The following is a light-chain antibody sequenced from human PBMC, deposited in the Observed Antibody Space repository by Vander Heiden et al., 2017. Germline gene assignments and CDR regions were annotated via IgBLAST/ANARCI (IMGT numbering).Light chain of an antibody. CDR2: DAS. CDR1: QTVSSY. V-gene: IGKV3-11*01. J-gene: IGKJ4*01. Sequence: EIVLTQSPATLCLSPGERATLSCRASQTVSSYLAWYQQKPGQAPRLLIYDASNRATGIPARFSGSGSGTDFTLTISSLEPEDFAVYYCQQRGNWPQTFSGGTKVEIK. CDR3: QQRGNWPQT.